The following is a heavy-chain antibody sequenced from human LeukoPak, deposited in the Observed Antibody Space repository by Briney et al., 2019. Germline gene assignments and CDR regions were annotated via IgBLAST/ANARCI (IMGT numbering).Heavy chain of an antibody. CDR2: IYTSGST. J-gene: IGHJ5*02. Sequence: SETLSLTCTVSGGSISSYYWSWIRQPAGKGLEWIGRIYTSGSTHYNPSLKSRVTMSVDTSKNQFSLKLSSVTAADTAVYYCARDGHYYDSSAPTFGNWFDPWGQGTLVTVSS. CDR3: ARDGHYYDSSAPTFGNWFDP. D-gene: IGHD3-22*01. CDR1: GGSISSYY. V-gene: IGHV4-4*07.